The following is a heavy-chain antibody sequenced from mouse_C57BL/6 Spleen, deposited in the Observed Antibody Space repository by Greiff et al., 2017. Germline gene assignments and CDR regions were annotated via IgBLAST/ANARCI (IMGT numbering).Heavy chain of an antibody. J-gene: IGHJ1*03. CDR2: ISSGGDYI. CDR3: TRDRTTVTSPLYWYFDV. V-gene: IGHV5-9-1*02. D-gene: IGHD1-2*01. CDR1: GFTFSSYA. Sequence: EVKLVESGEGLVKPGGSLKLSCAASGFTFSSYAMSWVRQTPEKRLEWVAYISSGGDYIYYAYTVKGRFTISRDNARNTLYLQMSSLKSEDTAMYYCTRDRTTVTSPLYWYFDVWGTGTTVTVSS.